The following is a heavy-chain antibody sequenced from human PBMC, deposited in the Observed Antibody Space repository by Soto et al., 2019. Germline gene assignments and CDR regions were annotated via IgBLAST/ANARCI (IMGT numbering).Heavy chain of an antibody. CDR1: GGSISSGFYY. CDR2: IYYSGST. J-gene: IGHJ4*02. V-gene: IGHV4-31*03. D-gene: IGHD3-10*01. Sequence: TLSLTCPVSGGSISSGFYYWSWIRQHPGKGLEWIGYIYYSGSTYYNPSLKSRVTISVDTSKNQFSLKLSSVTAADTAVYYCARGESYYGSGSQRIYFDYWGQGTLVTVSS. CDR3: ARGESYYGSGSQRIYFDY.